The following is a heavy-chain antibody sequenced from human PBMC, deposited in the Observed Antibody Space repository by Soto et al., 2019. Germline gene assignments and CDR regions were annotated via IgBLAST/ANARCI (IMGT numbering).Heavy chain of an antibody. CDR3: AREYYDFWSGYYTVGPFGY. CDR1: GYTFTSDG. J-gene: IGHJ4*02. Sequence: ASVKGSCKASGYTFTSDGIGWVRQAPGQGLEWMGWISAYNGNTNYAQKLQGRVTMTTDTSTSTAYMELRSLRSDDTAVYYCAREYYDFWSGYYTVGPFGYWGQGTLVTVSS. D-gene: IGHD3-3*01. V-gene: IGHV1-18*01. CDR2: ISAYNGNT.